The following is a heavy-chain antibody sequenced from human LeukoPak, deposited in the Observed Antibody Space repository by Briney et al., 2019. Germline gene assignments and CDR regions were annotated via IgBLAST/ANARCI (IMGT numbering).Heavy chain of an antibody. CDR1: GYTFTSYY. CDR2: INPSGGST. D-gene: IGHD4-17*01. J-gene: IGHJ6*02. Sequence: GASVKVSCKASGYTFTSYYMHWVRQAPGKGLEWMEIINPSGGSTSYAQKFQGRVTMTRDTSTSTVYMELSSLRSEDTAVYYCARCHGDSYYYYGMDVWGQGTTVTVSS. CDR3: ARCHGDSYYYYGMDV. V-gene: IGHV1-46*01.